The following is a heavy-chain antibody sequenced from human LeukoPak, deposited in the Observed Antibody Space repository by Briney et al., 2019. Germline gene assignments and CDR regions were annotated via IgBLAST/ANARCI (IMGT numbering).Heavy chain of an antibody. CDR3: ARENHGSFDY. D-gene: IGHD1-14*01. CDR1: GFSFSTYY. J-gene: IGHJ4*02. CDR2: ISSSSTYI. Sequence: NPGGSLRLSCAASGFSFSTYYVNWVRQAPGKGLEWVSCISSSSTYIYYADSVRGRFAISRDNAENSLYLQMNSLRAEDTAVYYCARENHGSFDYWGQGSLVTVSS. V-gene: IGHV3-21*01.